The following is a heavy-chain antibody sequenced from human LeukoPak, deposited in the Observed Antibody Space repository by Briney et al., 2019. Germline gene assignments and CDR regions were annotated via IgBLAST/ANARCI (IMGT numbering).Heavy chain of an antibody. V-gene: IGHV3-74*01. Sequence: GVSLRLSCAASGFTFSSYWMHWVRQVPGEGLVWVSRINSDGSSTSYADSVKGRFTISRDNAKNTLYVQMNSLRAEDTAVYYCSTGSGRAFDIWGRGTMVTVSS. J-gene: IGHJ3*02. CDR1: GFTFSSYW. CDR3: STGSGRAFDI. CDR2: INSDGSST. D-gene: IGHD3-10*01.